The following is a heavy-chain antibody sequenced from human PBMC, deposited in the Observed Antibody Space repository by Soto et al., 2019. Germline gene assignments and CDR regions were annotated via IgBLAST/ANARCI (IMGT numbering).Heavy chain of an antibody. CDR3: ARGRGFWSGYSTDDDAFDI. CDR2: ISAYNGNT. V-gene: IGHV1-18*01. J-gene: IGHJ3*02. Sequence: GDSVKVSCKASGYTFTSYGISWLRQAPGQGLEWMGWISAYNGNTNYAQKLQGRVTMTTDTSTSTAYMELRSLRSDDTAVYYCARGRGFWSGYSTDDDAFDIWGQGTMVTV. D-gene: IGHD3-3*01. CDR1: GYTFTSYG.